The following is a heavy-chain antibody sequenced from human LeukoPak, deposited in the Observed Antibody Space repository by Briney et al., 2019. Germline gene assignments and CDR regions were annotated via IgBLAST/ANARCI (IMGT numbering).Heavy chain of an antibody. D-gene: IGHD6-19*01. CDR3: ARGSRGWYSNYGMDV. CDR1: GYTFTGYY. Sequence: ASVKVSCKASGYTFTGYYMHWVRQAPGQGLEWMGWINPNSGGTNYAQKFQGRVTMTRDTSISTAYMELSRLRSDDTAVYYCARGSRGWYSNYGMDVWGQGTTVTVSS. CDR2: INPNSGGT. J-gene: IGHJ6*02. V-gene: IGHV1-2*02.